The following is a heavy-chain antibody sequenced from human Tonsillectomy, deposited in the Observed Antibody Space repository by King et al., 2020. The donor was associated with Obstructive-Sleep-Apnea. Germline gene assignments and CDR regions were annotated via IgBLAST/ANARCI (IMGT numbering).Heavy chain of an antibody. CDR2: IYSSGST. Sequence: QLQESGPGLVKPSETLSLTCTVSGGSISSSSYYWGWLRQPPGKGLEWIGSIYSSGSTYYSPSLKSRVTMSVDTSKNQFSLKLSSVTAADTAVYYCARLPVGGVGYVDFWGQGTLVTVSS. CDR1: GGSISSSSYY. V-gene: IGHV4-39*07. J-gene: IGHJ4*02. CDR3: ARLPVGGVGYVDF. D-gene: IGHD3-16*01.